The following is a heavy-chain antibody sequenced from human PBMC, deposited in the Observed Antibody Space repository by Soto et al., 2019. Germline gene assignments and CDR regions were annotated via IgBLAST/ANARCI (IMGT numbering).Heavy chain of an antibody. D-gene: IGHD3-22*01. V-gene: IGHV3-23*01. CDR1: GFTFSSYA. CDR3: AKDPYYYDSSGYYPFDY. Sequence: EVQLLESGGGLVQPGGSLRLSCAASGFTFSSYAMSWVRQAPGKGLEWVSAISGSGGSTYYADSVKGRFTISRDNSKNTLYRQMNSLRAEDTAVYYCAKDPYYYDSSGYYPFDYWGQGTLVTVSS. CDR2: ISGSGGST. J-gene: IGHJ4*02.